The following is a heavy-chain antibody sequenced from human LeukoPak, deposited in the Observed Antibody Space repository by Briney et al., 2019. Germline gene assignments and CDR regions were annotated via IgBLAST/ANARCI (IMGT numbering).Heavy chain of an antibody. D-gene: IGHD1-26*01. J-gene: IGHJ4*02. CDR1: GGSISSYH. Sequence: PSETLSLTCTVSGGSISSYHWSWIRQPPGKGLEWIGYIYYSGSANYNPSLKSRVTISADTSKNQFSLKVSSVTAADTAVYYCARGDPSSGITYWGRGTLVTVSS. V-gene: IGHV4-59*12. CDR2: IYYSGSA. CDR3: ARGDPSSGITY.